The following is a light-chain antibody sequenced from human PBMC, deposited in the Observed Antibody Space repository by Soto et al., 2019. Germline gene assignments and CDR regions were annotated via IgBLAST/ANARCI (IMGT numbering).Light chain of an antibody. CDR2: SAS. CDR3: QQYNNWSRT. J-gene: IGKJ1*01. V-gene: IGKV3-15*01. CDR1: QSVSSN. Sequence: EIVMTQSPATLSVSPGERATLSCRASQSVSSNLAWYQQKPGQAPRLLIYSASSRAAGISPRFSGGGSGTEFTLTISSLQSEDFAVYFCQQYNNWSRTFGQGTKVGIK.